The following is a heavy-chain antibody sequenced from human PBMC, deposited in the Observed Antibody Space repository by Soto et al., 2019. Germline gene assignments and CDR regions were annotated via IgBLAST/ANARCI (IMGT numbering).Heavy chain of an antibody. D-gene: IGHD2-15*01. CDR1: GYTFTTFG. Sequence: QVQLVQSGGEVKKPGAAVKVSCKASGYTFTTFGIGWVRQAPGQGLEWMGWISAYSGNTEYPEKLQGRVTMTIDTSTSTTYMELRSLRSDDTAVYYWARAFCSGGSCYLDYWGQGALVTVSS. CDR2: ISAYSGNT. V-gene: IGHV1-18*01. CDR3: ARAFCSGGSCYLDY. J-gene: IGHJ4*02.